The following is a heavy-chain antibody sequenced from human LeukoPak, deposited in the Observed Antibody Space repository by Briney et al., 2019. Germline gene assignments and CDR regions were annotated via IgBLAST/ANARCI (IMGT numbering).Heavy chain of an antibody. J-gene: IGHJ6*02. D-gene: IGHD2-2*01. CDR3: AKDRAGYCSSTSCYYGMDV. CDR2: ISYDGSNK. V-gene: IGHV3-30*18. Sequence: PGGSLRLSCAASGFTFSSYGMHWVRKAPGKGLKWVAVISYDGSNKYYADSVKGRFTISRDNSKNTLYLQMNSLRAEDTAVYYCAKDRAGYCSSTSCYYGMDVWGQGTTVTVSS. CDR1: GFTFSSYG.